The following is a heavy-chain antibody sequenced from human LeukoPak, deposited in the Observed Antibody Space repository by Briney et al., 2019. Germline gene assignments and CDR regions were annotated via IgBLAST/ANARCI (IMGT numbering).Heavy chain of an antibody. Sequence: ASVKVSCEASGYTFTGYYMHWVRQAPGQGLEWMGWINPNSGGTNYAQKFQGRVTMTRDTSISTAYMELSRLRSDDTAVYYCARDLTSSGWYADYGMDVWGQGTTVTVSS. CDR1: GYTFTGYY. CDR2: INPNSGGT. D-gene: IGHD6-19*01. CDR3: ARDLTSSGWYADYGMDV. J-gene: IGHJ6*02. V-gene: IGHV1-2*02.